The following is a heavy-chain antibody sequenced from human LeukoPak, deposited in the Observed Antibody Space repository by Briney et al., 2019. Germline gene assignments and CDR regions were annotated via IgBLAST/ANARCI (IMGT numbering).Heavy chain of an antibody. V-gene: IGHV1-46*01. CDR2: INPSGGST. CDR1: GYTFTSYY. Sequence: ASVKVSCKASGYTFTSYYMHWVRQAPGQGLEWMGIINPSGGSTSYAQKFQGRVTMTRDTSTSTVYMELSSLRSEDTAVYYCARGGAVTTGRWVMGVWGKGTTVTVSS. J-gene: IGHJ6*04. CDR3: ARGGAVTTGRWVMGV. D-gene: IGHD4-11*01.